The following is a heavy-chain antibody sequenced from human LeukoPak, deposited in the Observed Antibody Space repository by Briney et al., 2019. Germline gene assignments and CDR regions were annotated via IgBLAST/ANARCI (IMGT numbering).Heavy chain of an antibody. CDR3: AKDVSSPAYKWFDP. Sequence: GGSLRLSCAASGFTFYTYAMSWVRQAPGKGLEWVSAISGSGGSTYYADSVKGRFTISRDNSKNTLYLQMNSLRAEDTAVYYCAKDVSSPAYKWFDPWGQGTLVTVSS. CDR2: ISGSGGST. CDR1: GFTFYTYA. D-gene: IGHD6-6*01. J-gene: IGHJ5*02. V-gene: IGHV3-23*01.